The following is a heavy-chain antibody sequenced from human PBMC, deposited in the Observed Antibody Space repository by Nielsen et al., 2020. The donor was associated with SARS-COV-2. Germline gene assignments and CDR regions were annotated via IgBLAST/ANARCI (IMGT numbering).Heavy chain of an antibody. V-gene: IGHV4-30-4*01. Sequence: SETLSLTFTVSGGSISGDYYWSWIRQPLGKGLEWIAYITYIDNTYYNPSLKSRVSISVDTSKSQFSLRLSSVTAADTAVYFCARVVQIRGAIDHWGQGALVTVSS. D-gene: IGHD3-10*01. CDR2: ITYIDNT. CDR3: ARVVQIRGAIDH. CDR1: GGSISGDYY. J-gene: IGHJ4*02.